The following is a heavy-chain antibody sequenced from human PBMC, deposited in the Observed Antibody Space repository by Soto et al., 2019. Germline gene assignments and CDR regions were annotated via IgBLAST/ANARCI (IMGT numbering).Heavy chain of an antibody. D-gene: IGHD5-12*01. CDR1: GYTFTSYD. V-gene: IGHV1-8*01. J-gene: IGHJ5*02. CDR2: MNPNSGNT. CDR3: ARGDDIVATMGRWFDP. Sequence: QVQLVQSGAEVKKPGASVKVSCKASGYTFTSYDINWVRQATGQGLEWMGWMNPNSGNTGYAQKFQGRVTMTRNTSISTAYMELSSLRSEDTAVYYCARGDDIVATMGRWFDPWGQGTPVTVSS.